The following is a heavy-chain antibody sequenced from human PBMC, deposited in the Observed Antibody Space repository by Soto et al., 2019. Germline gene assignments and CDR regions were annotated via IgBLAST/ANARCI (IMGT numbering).Heavy chain of an antibody. CDR1: GGAINNRDYY. D-gene: IGHD1-26*01. Sequence: QVQLQESGPGLMKPSQTLSLTCSVSGGAINNRDYYWSWIRQHPGKGLEWIGNIFYSGSTDYNPSLKCRLTTSIDTSKNDFSLNLTSVTAADTAVYYCARDRPAFKSYGSGIDVWGQGTTVTVSS. J-gene: IGHJ6*02. V-gene: IGHV4-31*03. CDR3: ARDRPAFKSYGSGIDV. CDR2: IFYSGST.